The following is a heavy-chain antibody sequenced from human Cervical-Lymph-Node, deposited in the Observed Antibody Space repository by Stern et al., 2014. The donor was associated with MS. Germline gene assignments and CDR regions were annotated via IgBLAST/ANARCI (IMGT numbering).Heavy chain of an antibody. CDR3: ARSRDAYSPLAY. V-gene: IGHV4-59*01. CDR2: IYYSGST. J-gene: IGHJ4*02. CDR1: GGSISGYD. D-gene: IGHD5-24*01. Sequence: QVQLVESGPGLVKPSETLSLTCTVSGGSISGYDCSWIRQPPGKGLEWIGHIYYSGSTNYMPSLKSRVSISIDTPKNQFSLKLSSVTAAETAVYYCARSRDAYSPLAYWGQGALVTVSS.